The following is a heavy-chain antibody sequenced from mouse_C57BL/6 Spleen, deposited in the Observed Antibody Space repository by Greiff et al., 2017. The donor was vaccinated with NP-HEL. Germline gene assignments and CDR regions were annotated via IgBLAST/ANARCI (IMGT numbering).Heavy chain of an antibody. D-gene: IGHD1-1*01. J-gene: IGHJ1*03. V-gene: IGHV1-15*01. CDR1: GYTFTDYE. CDR3: TRRGYGSSDWDFDV. Sequence: VQLQQSGAELVRPGASVTLSCKASGYTFTDYEMHWVKQTPVHGLEWIGAIDPETGGTAYNQKFKGKAILTADKSSSTAYMELRSLTSEDSAVYYCTRRGYGSSDWDFDVWGTGTTVTVSS. CDR2: IDPETGGT.